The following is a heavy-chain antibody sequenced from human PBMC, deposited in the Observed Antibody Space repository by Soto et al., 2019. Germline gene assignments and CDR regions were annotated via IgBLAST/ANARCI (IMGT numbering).Heavy chain of an antibody. Sequence: GGSLRLSCAAAGFDFEDFAMHGVRRAPGKGLEWVSVINSDGTDSYYRDSVRGRFTISRDNGKNSLDLQMDRLRPEDTAFYFCAKALYYYDSSPLDHWGQGTLVTVSS. CDR2: INSDGTDS. CDR3: AKALYYYDSSPLDH. V-gene: IGHV3-43D*04. D-gene: IGHD3-22*01. J-gene: IGHJ4*02. CDR1: GFDFEDFA.